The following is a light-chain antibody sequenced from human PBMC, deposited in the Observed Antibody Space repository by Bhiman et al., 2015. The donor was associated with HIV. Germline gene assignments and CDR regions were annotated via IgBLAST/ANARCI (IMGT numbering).Light chain of an antibody. Sequence: QSVLTQPPSVSGAPGQRVTISCTGSSSNIGSTYDVHWYQQLPGTAPKLLIYGNSNRPSGVPDRFSGSKSGTSATLGITGLQTGDEADYSCGTWDSSLTAVVFGGGTKLTVL. V-gene: IGLV1-50*01. CDR3: GTWDSSLTAVV. CDR2: GNS. CDR1: SSNIGSTYD. J-gene: IGLJ2*01.